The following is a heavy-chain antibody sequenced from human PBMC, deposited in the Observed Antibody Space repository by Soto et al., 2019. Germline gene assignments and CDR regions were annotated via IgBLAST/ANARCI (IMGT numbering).Heavy chain of an antibody. V-gene: IGHV3-33*01. Sequence: QVQLVESGGGVVQPGRSLRLSCAASGFTFSSYGMHWVRQAPGKGLEWVAVIWYDGSNKYYADSVKGRFTISRDNSKNTLYLQMNSLRAEETAVYYCARQWLDAFDIWGQGTMVTVSS. CDR3: ARQWLDAFDI. CDR2: IWYDGSNK. CDR1: GFTFSSYG. J-gene: IGHJ3*02. D-gene: IGHD3-22*01.